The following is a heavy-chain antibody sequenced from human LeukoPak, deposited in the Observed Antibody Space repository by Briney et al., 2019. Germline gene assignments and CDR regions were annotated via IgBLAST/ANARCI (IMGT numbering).Heavy chain of an antibody. CDR3: ARLESTSYYDSSGYQRFDALDI. Sequence: SETLSLTCTVSGGSISSYHWNWIRQPPGKGLEWIGYIYYSGSTNYNPSLKSRVTISVDTSKNQFSLKLSSVTAADTAVYYCARLESTSYYDSSGYQRFDALDIWGQGTTVTVSS. CDR1: GGSISSYH. J-gene: IGHJ3*02. D-gene: IGHD3-22*01. V-gene: IGHV4-59*08. CDR2: IYYSGST.